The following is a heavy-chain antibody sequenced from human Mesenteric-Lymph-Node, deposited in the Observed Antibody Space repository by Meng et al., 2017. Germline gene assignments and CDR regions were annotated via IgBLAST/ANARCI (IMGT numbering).Heavy chain of an antibody. CDR2: IDSVGAT. V-gene: IGHV3-23*04. CDR3: TNGRSADY. CDR1: GFTFSEYG. D-gene: IGHD1-1*01. Sequence: VQLVESGGGLVTPGGSLRLSCAASGFTFSEYGMSWVRLAPGKGLERVSVIDSVGATSYAESVKGRFIISRDNSRNTVFLQMNSLRAEDTAIYYCTNGRSADYWGQGTLVTVSS. J-gene: IGHJ4*02.